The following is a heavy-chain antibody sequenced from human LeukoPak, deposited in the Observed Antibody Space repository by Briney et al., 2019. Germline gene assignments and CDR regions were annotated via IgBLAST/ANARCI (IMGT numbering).Heavy chain of an antibody. CDR1: GXTFSNYG. CDR2: IWYDGRKI. V-gene: IGHV3-33*01. Sequence: GGSLRLSCAASGXTFSNYGLHWVRQAPGKGLGWVAVIWYDGRKIYYTDSVKGRFTISRDKSKNTLYLQMNNLRAEDTALYSCAREAYSYGSTDYYFDLWGRGTLVTVSS. CDR3: AREAYSYGSTDYYFDL. J-gene: IGHJ2*01. D-gene: IGHD5-18*01.